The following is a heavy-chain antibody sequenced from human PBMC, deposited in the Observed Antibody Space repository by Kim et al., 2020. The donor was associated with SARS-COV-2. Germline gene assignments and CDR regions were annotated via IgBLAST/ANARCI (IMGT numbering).Heavy chain of an antibody. Sequence: NPSLKSRDTISVDKSKNQFSLKLSSVTAADTAVYYCARVAYDSSGWGIDYWGQGTLVTVSS. J-gene: IGHJ4*02. V-gene: IGHV4-4*02. D-gene: IGHD3-22*01. CDR3: ARVAYDSSGWGIDY.